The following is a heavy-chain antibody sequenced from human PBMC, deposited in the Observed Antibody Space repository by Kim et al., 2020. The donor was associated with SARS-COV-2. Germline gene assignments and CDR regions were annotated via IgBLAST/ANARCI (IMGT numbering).Heavy chain of an antibody. Sequence: GGSLRLSCAASGFTFSSYAMSWVRQAPGKGLEWVSVIYSGGSSTYYADSVKGRFTISRDNSKNTLYLQMNSLRAEDTAVYYCAKSLYWGSSWYTDYWGQGTLVTVSS. CDR1: GFTFSSYA. J-gene: IGHJ4*02. V-gene: IGHV3-23*03. CDR3: AKSLYWGSSWYTDY. D-gene: IGHD6-13*01. CDR2: IYSGGSST.